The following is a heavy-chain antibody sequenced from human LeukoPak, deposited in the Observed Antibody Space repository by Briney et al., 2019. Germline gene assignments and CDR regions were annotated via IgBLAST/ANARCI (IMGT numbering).Heavy chain of an antibody. J-gene: IGHJ4*02. CDR3: AKLSGQYCSGGSCYSGY. CDR1: GFTFSSYV. D-gene: IGHD2-15*01. CDR2: ISGPGGSI. V-gene: IGHV3-23*01. Sequence: GGSLRLSCAASGFTFSSYVMSWVRQAPGQGLEWVSAISGPGGSIYYADSVKGRFTISRDNSKNTLYLQMTSLRAEDTAVFYCAKLSGQYCSGGSCYSGYWGQGTLVTVSS.